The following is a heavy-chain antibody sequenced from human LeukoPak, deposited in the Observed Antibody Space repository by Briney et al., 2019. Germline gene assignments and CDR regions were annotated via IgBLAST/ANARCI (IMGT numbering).Heavy chain of an antibody. D-gene: IGHD3-22*01. CDR1: GGPISSYY. V-gene: IGHV4-59*01. Sequence: SEPLSLPCSVSGGPISSYYWSWIRQPPGKRLEWIGYIYYTGSTNYNPSLKSRVTLSLDTSKNQFSLNLISVTAADTAVYYCARDRDTYYYDSRQGAFDIWGQGTMVTVSS. CDR3: ARDRDTYYYDSRQGAFDI. J-gene: IGHJ3*02. CDR2: IYYTGST.